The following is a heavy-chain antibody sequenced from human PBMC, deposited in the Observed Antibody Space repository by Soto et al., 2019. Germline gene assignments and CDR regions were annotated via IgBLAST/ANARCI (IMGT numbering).Heavy chain of an antibody. J-gene: IGHJ6*02. Sequence: PSETLSLTXPVSGGSISSGDYYWSWIRQPPGKGLEWIGYIYYSGSTYYNPSLKSRVTISVDTSKNQFSLKLSSVTAADTAVYYCARENPVDGMDVWGQGTTVTVSS. CDR2: IYYSGST. CDR3: ARENPVDGMDV. CDR1: GGSISSGDYY. V-gene: IGHV4-30-4*01.